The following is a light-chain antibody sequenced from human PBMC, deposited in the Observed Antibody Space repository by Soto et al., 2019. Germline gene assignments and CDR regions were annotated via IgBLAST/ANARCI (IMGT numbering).Light chain of an antibody. CDR3: QQYLNRRT. CDR2: KAS. V-gene: IGKV1-5*03. Sequence: DIQMTQSPSTLSASVGDRVTITCRASQSISTWLAWYQQKPGKAPKLLIYKASSLEGGVPSRFSGSGSGTEFTLTISSLQPDDFATYYCQQYLNRRTFGQGTKVAIK. CDR1: QSISTW. J-gene: IGKJ1*01.